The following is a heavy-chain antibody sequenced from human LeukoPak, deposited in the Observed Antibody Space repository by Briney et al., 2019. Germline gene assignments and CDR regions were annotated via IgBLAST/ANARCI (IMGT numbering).Heavy chain of an antibody. CDR2: IKQDGSEK. Sequence: PGGSLRLSCAASGFTFSSYAMSWVRQAPGKGLEWVANIKQDGSEKYYVDSVKGRFTISRDNAKNSLYLQMNSLRAEDTAVYYCARPNFWSGPSAFDIWGQGTMVTVSS. CDR3: ARPNFWSGPSAFDI. J-gene: IGHJ3*02. CDR1: GFTFSSYA. D-gene: IGHD3-3*01. V-gene: IGHV3-7*01.